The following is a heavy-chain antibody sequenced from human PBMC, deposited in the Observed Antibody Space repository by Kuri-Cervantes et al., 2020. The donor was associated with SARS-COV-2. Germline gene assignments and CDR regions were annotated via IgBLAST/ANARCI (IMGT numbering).Heavy chain of an antibody. V-gene: IGHV1-2*04. CDR3: PRSTPFRRLVVISQRGAFDI. CDR2: IYPNSGGT. Sequence: ASVKVSCKVSGYDHIDYYMHWVRQAPGQGLEWMGWIYPNSGGTNYAQKFQGWVTMTRDTSISTVYMELSRRRSDDTAVYCFPRSTPFRRLVVISQRGAFDIGGEGTMVTVSS. CDR1: GYDHIDYY. J-gene: IGHJ3*02. D-gene: IGHD3-22*01.